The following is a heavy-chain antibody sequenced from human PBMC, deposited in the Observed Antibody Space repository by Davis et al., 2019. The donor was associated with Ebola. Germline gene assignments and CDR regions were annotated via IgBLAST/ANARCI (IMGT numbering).Heavy chain of an antibody. J-gene: IGHJ6*04. Sequence: AASVKVSCKASGYTFTTYSIHWVRQAPGQRLEWMGWINGGNGNTYYSQNYQGRVSITRDRSASTAYMELSSLRSEDTAVYYCASGLWGSRGMDVWGKGTTVTVSS. CDR1: GYTFTTYS. CDR2: INGGNGNT. D-gene: IGHD3-16*01. CDR3: ASGLWGSRGMDV. V-gene: IGHV1-3*01.